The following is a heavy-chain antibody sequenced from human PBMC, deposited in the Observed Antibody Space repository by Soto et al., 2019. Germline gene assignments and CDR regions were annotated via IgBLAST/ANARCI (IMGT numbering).Heavy chain of an antibody. CDR3: ARERIAVAGTLPRKGPMDY. CDR1: GYTFTSYG. D-gene: IGHD6-19*01. Sequence: QVPLVQSGAEVKKPGASVKVSCKASGYTFTSYGISWVRQAPGQGLEWMGWISAYNGNTNYAQKLQGRVTMTTDTSTSTAYMELRSLRSDDTAVYYCARERIAVAGTLPRKGPMDYWGQGTLVTVSS. V-gene: IGHV1-18*04. CDR2: ISAYNGNT. J-gene: IGHJ4*02.